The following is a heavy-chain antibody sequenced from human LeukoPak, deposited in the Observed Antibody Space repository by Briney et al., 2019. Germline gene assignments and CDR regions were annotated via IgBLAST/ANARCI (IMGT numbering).Heavy chain of an antibody. CDR1: GYTFSNYA. CDR3: ASAPTVTAESAFGY. J-gene: IGHJ4*02. CDR2: INSNGGST. D-gene: IGHD4-17*01. V-gene: IGHV3-64*01. Sequence: GGSLRLSCVASGYTFSNYAMHWVRQTPGKGLEYVSGINSNGGSTQYASSVKGRFTISRDNSKDTLYLQMGSLRSEDMAVYYCASAPTVTAESAFGYWGQGTLVTVSS.